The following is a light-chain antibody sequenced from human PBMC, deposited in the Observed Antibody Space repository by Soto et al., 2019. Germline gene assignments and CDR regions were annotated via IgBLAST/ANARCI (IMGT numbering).Light chain of an antibody. CDR1: QGISHD. V-gene: IGKV1-6*01. J-gene: IGKJ4*01. Sequence: AIQMTPSPSSLSASVGDTVAITCRASQGISHDLGWYQQKPGKAPKLLIYASSSLQSGVPSRFSGGGSGTDFTLTISSLQPEDFATYYCQQVYVYPSTFGGGTKVDIK. CDR2: ASS. CDR3: QQVYVYPST.